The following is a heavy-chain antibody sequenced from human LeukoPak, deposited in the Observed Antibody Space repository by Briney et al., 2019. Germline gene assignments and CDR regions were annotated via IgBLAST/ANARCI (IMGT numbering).Heavy chain of an antibody. J-gene: IGHJ4*02. V-gene: IGHV3-9*01. CDR2: ISWNSGSI. CDR1: GFTFDDYA. CDR3: AKSKRAYSYGYSCSDY. Sequence: GGSLRLSCAASGFTFDDYAMHWVRQAPGKGLEWVSGISWNSGSIGYADSVKGRFTISRDNAKNSLYLQMNGLRAEDTALYYCAKSKRAYSYGYSCSDYWGQRTLVTVSS. D-gene: IGHD5-18*01.